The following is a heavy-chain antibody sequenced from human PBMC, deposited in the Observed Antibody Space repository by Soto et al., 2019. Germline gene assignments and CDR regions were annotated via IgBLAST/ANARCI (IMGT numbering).Heavy chain of an antibody. V-gene: IGHV3-21*01. CDR1: GFTFSSYS. Sequence: EVQLVESGGGLVKPGGSLRLSCAASGFTFSSYSMNWVRQAPGKGLEWVSSISSSSSNIYYADSVKGRFTISRDNAKNSLYLQMNSLRAEDTAVYYCAREVSKYSGYDFDYWGQGTLVTVSS. CDR2: ISSSSSNI. J-gene: IGHJ4*02. D-gene: IGHD5-12*01. CDR3: AREVSKYSGYDFDY.